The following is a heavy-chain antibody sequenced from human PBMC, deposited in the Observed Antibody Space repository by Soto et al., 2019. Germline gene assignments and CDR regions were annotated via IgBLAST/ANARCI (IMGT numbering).Heavy chain of an antibody. CDR2: ISSSGST. Sequence: KTSETLSLTCTVSGDSILGVGYLILIRQFPGRGLEWIGCISSSGSTYYNPALNNRISLSLDTSQNQFPLKLLSVTAADTAIYYCARSGVTGIVIPSHWFDPWGQGTLVTVSS. CDR3: ARSGVTGIVIPSHWFDP. CDR1: GDSILGVGY. V-gene: IGHV4-31*03. D-gene: IGHD2-21*02. J-gene: IGHJ5*02.